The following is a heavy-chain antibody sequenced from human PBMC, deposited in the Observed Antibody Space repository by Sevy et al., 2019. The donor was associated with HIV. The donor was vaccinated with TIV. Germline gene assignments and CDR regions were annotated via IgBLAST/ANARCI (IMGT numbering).Heavy chain of an antibody. CDR1: GYTFTGYY. V-gene: IGHV1-2*02. CDR2: INPNSGGT. CDR3: ARDMELVDEGTQEFFY. Sequence: ASVKVSCKASGYTFTGYYMHWVRQAPGQGLEWMGWINPNSGGTNYAQKLQDRVTMTRDTSINTAYMELSRLRSDDTALYYCARDMELVDEGTQEFFYWGQGTLVTVSS. D-gene: IGHD1-7*01. J-gene: IGHJ4*02.